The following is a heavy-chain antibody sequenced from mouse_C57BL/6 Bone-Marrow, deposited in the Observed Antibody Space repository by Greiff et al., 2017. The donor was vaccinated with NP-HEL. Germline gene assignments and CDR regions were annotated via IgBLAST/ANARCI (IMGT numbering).Heavy chain of an antibody. J-gene: IGHJ3*01. V-gene: IGHV1-82*01. CDR3: ARITTVPFAY. D-gene: IGHD1-1*01. CDR2: IYPGDGDT. CDR1: GYAFSSSW. Sequence: VQLQQSGPELVKPGASVKISCKASGYAFSSSWMNWVKQRPGKGLEWIGRIYPGDGDTNYNGKFKGKATLTADKSSSTAYMQLSSLTSEDSAVYFCARITTVPFAYWGQGTLVTVSA.